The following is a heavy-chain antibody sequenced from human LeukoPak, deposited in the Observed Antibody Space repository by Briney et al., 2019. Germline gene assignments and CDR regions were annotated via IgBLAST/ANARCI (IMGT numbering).Heavy chain of an antibody. CDR2: ISSSSSYI. J-gene: IGHJ5*02. V-gene: IGHV3-21*01. D-gene: IGHD6-19*01. Sequence: GGSLRLSCAASGFTFSSYSMNWVRQAPGKGLEWVSSISSSSSYIYYADSVKGRFTISRDNAKNTLYLQMNSLRAEDTAVYYCARDSQDSSGWYNWFDPWGQGTLVTVSS. CDR3: ARDSQDSSGWYNWFDP. CDR1: GFTFSSYS.